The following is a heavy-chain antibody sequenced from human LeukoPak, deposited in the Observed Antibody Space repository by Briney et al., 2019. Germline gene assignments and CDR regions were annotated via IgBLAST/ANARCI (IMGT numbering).Heavy chain of an antibody. V-gene: IGHV3-30-3*01. CDR3: ARDEGLAAAGSLFDF. CDR1: GFTFSNYA. J-gene: IGHJ4*02. CDR2: VSHDGNNK. Sequence: PGRSLRLSCVASGFTFSNYAIHWVRQAPGKGLEWVAVVSHDGNNKLYADSVKGRFPISRDNSKNTVYLQMNSLRAEDTAVYYCARDEGLAAAGSLFDFWGQGTLVTVSS. D-gene: IGHD6-13*01.